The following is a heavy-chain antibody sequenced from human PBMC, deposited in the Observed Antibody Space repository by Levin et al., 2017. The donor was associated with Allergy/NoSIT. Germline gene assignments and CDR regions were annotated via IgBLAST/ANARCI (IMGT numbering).Heavy chain of an antibody. J-gene: IGHJ5*02. Sequence: PSETLSLTCTVSGDSIRTNYWSWIRQSPGKGLEWIAYMYFTGSATYNPSLNGRVTISMDTSKNQFSLTLKSVTATDTAIYYCARRGAAAAGTPGWFDPWGLGTLVTVSS. CDR1: GDSIRTNY. V-gene: IGHV4-59*08. D-gene: IGHD6-13*01. CDR3: ARRGAAAAGTPGWFDP. CDR2: MYFTGSA.